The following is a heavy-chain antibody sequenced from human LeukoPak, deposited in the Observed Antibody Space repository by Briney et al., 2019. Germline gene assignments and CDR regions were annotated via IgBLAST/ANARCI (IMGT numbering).Heavy chain of an antibody. CDR3: ARDLGWFHFDS. D-gene: IGHD2-15*01. Sequence: GGSLTLSCAASGFTFRNNWMTWVRQAPGKGLEWVAHIKEDGSAQKYIDSVKGRFTISRDNAKNSLFLQMNSVRAEDTAIYYCARDLGWFHFDSWGQGTLVTVSS. CDR1: GFTFRNNW. CDR2: IKEDGSAQ. V-gene: IGHV3-7*01. J-gene: IGHJ4*02.